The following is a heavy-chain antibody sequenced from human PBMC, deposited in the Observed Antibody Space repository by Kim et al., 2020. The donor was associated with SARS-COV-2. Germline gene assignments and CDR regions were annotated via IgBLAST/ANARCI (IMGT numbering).Heavy chain of an antibody. CDR3: ARGYCSGGSCYRWFDP. CDR2: IYPGDSDT. D-gene: IGHD2-15*01. V-gene: IGHV5-51*01. J-gene: IGHJ5*02. CDR1: GYSFTSYW. Sequence: GESLKISCKGSGYSFTSYWIGWVRQMPGKGLEWMGIIYPGDSDTRYSPSFQGQVTISADKSISTAYLQWSSLKASDTAMYYCARGYCSGGSCYRWFDPWGQGTLVTVSS.